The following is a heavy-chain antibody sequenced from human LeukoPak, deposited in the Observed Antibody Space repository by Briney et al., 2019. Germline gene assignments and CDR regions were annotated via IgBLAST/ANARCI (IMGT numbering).Heavy chain of an antibody. V-gene: IGHV3-53*01. Sequence: GGSLRLSCAASGFTVSNNYMSWVRQAPGKGLEWVSVIYAGDSTYYADSVKGRFTISRDNAKNSLYLQMNSLRAEDTAVYYCATVAGNFDYWGQGTLVTVSS. J-gene: IGHJ4*02. D-gene: IGHD6-19*01. CDR2: IYAGDST. CDR1: GFTVSNNY. CDR3: ATVAGNFDY.